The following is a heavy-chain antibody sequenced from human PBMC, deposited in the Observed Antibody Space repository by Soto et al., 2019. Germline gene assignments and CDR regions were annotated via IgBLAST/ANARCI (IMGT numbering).Heavy chain of an antibody. J-gene: IGHJ4*02. CDR2: INSDGSTT. Sequence: EVQLVESGGGLVQPGGSLRLSCAASGFTFSSFWMHWVRQAPGKGLVWVSRINSDGSTTSYADSVKGRFTISRDNAKNTLYLQMNSLRAEDTAVYYCARIPPGWGGEQLVLDYWGQGTLVNVSS. CDR1: GFTFSSFW. V-gene: IGHV3-74*01. CDR3: ARIPPGWGGEQLVLDY. D-gene: IGHD6-13*01.